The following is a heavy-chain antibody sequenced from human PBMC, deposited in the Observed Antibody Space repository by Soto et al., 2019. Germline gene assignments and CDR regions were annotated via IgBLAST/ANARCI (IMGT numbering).Heavy chain of an antibody. Sequence: PSETLSLTCTVSGGSISSYYWSWIRQPPGKGLEWIGYIYYSGSTNYNPSLKSRVTISVDTSKNQFSLKLSSVTAADTAVYCCARLGCSYRSTSCYAPDLWFDPWGQGTLVTVSS. J-gene: IGHJ5*02. CDR1: GGSISSYY. D-gene: IGHD2-2*01. V-gene: IGHV4-59*01. CDR2: IYYSGST. CDR3: ARLGCSYRSTSCYAPDLWFDP.